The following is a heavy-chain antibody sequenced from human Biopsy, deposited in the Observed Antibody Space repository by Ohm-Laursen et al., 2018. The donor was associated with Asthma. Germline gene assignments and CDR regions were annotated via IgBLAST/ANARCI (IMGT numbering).Heavy chain of an antibody. J-gene: IGHJ6*02. V-gene: IGHV4-39*01. CDR1: SGSGGYMRSGNYY. CDR2: IYYSGTT. CDR3: VRGSSSWHHGPFHYYYGMDV. D-gene: IGHD6-13*01. Sequence: TLSLPCSLSSGSGGYMRSGNYYWGWIRQPPGKGLEWIGRIYYSGTTYYNPSLEGRVTVSADTSKNQFSLKLTSVTAADTAVYYCVRGSSSWHHGPFHYYYGMDVWGQGTTVTVSS.